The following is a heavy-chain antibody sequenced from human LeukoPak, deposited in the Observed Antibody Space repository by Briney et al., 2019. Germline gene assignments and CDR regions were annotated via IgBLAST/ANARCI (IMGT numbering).Heavy chain of an antibody. V-gene: IGHV3-74*03. CDR1: GFTFSSSW. Sequence: GGSLRLSCAASGFTFSSSWMHWVRQAPGKGLVWVSHINSDGSTTTYADSVKGRFTISRDNAKNTLYLQMNSLRAEDTAVYYCARGYGNYYYYMDVWGKGTTVTVSS. CDR2: INSDGSTT. D-gene: IGHD3-16*01. CDR3: ARGYGNYYYYMDV. J-gene: IGHJ6*03.